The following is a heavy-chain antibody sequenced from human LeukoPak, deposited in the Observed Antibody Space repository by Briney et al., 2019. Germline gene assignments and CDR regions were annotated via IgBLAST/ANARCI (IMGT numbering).Heavy chain of an antibody. CDR1: GFTVSSNY. CDR2: ITSGGNT. V-gene: IGHV3-53*01. CDR3: ARGGDIVGATRSAFDI. D-gene: IGHD1-26*01. Sequence: GGSLRLSCAASGFTVSSNYMSWVRQAPGKGLEWVSAITSGGNTYYADSVKGRFTISRDSSKNTLYLQMNSLRAEDTAVYYCARGGDIVGATRSAFDIWGQGTMVTVSS. J-gene: IGHJ3*02.